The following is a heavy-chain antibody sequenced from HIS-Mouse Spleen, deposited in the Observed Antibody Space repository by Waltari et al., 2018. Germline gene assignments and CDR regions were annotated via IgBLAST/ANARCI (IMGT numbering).Heavy chain of an antibody. Sequence: QVQLQESGPGLVKPSETLSITCTVAGGAISRYHWSWCRAPAAAGLEGVGRIYTSGSTNYNPSLKCRVTMSVDTSKNQFSLKLSSVTAADTAVYYCARDFHDFWSGYYGGDKKHDAFDIWGQGTMVTVSS. CDR2: IYTSGST. CDR1: GGAISRYH. J-gene: IGHJ3*02. V-gene: IGHV4-4*07. D-gene: IGHD3-3*01. CDR3: ARDFHDFWSGYYGGDKKHDAFDI.